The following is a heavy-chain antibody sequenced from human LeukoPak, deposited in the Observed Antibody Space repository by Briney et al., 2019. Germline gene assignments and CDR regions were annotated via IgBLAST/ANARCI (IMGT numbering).Heavy chain of an antibody. V-gene: IGHV4-30-4*08. D-gene: IGHD6-19*01. J-gene: IGHJ4*02. CDR3: ARHLRLWLPDY. Sequence: SETLSLTCTISGASISTGGFYWTWIRQPPGEGLEWIGYIYYTGSVDYNASLKSRLTISLDTSKNRFSLKLSSVTAADTAVYYCARHLRLWLPDYWGQGTLVTVSS. CDR2: IYYTGSV. CDR1: GASISTGGFY.